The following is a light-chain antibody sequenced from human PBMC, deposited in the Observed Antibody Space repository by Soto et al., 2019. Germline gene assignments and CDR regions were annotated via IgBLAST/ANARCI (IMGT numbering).Light chain of an antibody. V-gene: IGKV3-20*01. Sequence: EIVLTQSPGNVSLSPGERATLSCRASQSVTRNYLVWYQQKPGQAPRLLIYGASSRATGVPDRFSGSGSGTDFTLTISRLEPEDFAMYYCQQYGSSPRTFGQGTKVDIK. CDR1: QSVTRNY. CDR2: GAS. J-gene: IGKJ1*01. CDR3: QQYGSSPRT.